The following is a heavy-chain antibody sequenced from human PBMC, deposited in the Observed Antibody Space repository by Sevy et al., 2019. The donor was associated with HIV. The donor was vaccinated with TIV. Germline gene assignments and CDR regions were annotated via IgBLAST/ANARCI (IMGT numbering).Heavy chain of an antibody. Sequence: LGGSLRLSCAASGFTFSSYSMNWVRQAPGKGLEWVSSISSSSSYIYYADSVKGRFTISRDNAKNSLYLQMNSLRAEDTAVYYCARDGNYGSGSYIRYYYGMDVWGQGTTVTVSS. D-gene: IGHD3-10*01. V-gene: IGHV3-21*01. CDR2: ISSSSSYI. J-gene: IGHJ6*02. CDR3: ARDGNYGSGSYIRYYYGMDV. CDR1: GFTFSSYS.